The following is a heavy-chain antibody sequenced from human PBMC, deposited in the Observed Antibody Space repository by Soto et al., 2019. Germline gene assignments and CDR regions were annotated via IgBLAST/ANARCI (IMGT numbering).Heavy chain of an antibody. CDR2: IKEDGSVR. V-gene: IGHV3-7*01. Sequence: EVQVVESGGGLVQPGGSLRLSCAASDFTISPYWMTGVRQTPGLGLEFVANIKEDGSVRNYVDSVKGRFPSSRDNAKNSLYLQMNSLRAEDTAVYYCGTDQWGGAFDLWGQGTTVTVSS. J-gene: IGHJ3*01. CDR1: DFTISPYW. D-gene: IGHD3-10*01. CDR3: GTDQWGGAFDL.